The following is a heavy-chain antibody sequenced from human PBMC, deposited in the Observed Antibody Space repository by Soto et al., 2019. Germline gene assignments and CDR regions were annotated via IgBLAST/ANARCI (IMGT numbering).Heavy chain of an antibody. CDR3: AREGASGSHIGY. Sequence: QVQLVQSGAEVKKPGSSVKVSCKASGGTFSSYSISWVRQSPGQGLEWMGGIIPIFGTANYAQKFQGRVTITADESTSTAYMELSSLRSEDTAVYYCAREGASGSHIGYWGQGTLVTVSS. J-gene: IGHJ4*02. D-gene: IGHD3-22*01. V-gene: IGHV1-69*01. CDR2: IIPIFGTA. CDR1: GGTFSSYS.